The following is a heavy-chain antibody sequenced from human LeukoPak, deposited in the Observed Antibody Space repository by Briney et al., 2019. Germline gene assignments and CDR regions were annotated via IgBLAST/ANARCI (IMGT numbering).Heavy chain of an antibody. CDR1: GIPLDGSP. CDR2: IRSKTNNYET. J-gene: IGHJ6*03. V-gene: IGHV3-73*01. Sequence: GSPEPSCAASGIPLDGSPIHLVPPAPGKGLGWVGRIRSKTNNYETGYAASLKGRFLISRDDSRNMSYLQMNSLKTEDTAVYYCQAYYYYYMDVWGKGTTVIVSS. CDR3: QAYYYYYMDV.